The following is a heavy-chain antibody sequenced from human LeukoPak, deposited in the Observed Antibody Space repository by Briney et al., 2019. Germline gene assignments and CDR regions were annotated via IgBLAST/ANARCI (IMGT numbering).Heavy chain of an antibody. CDR1: GFTLSSYA. D-gene: IGHD2-15*01. V-gene: IGHV4-59*12. CDR2: IFYSGST. J-gene: IGHJ4*02. Sequence: GSLRLSCAASGFTLSSYAMSWVRQPPGKALEWVGNIFYSGSTYYSPSLKSRATISLDTSRNQFSLKLNSVTAADTAVYYCARPNIRYCSGGACSNDGSDYWGQGTLVTVSS. CDR3: ARPNIRYCSGGACSNDGSDY.